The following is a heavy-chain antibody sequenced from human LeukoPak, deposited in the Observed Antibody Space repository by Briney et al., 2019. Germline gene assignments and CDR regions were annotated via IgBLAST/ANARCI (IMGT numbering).Heavy chain of an antibody. CDR2: IYYSGST. CDR1: GGSISSGSYY. CDR3: ARRGASSNWFDP. V-gene: IGHV4-39*01. Sequence: KTSETLSLTCTVSGGSISSGSYYWGWIRQPPGKGLEWIRSIYYSGSTYYNPSLKSRVTISVDPSKNQFSLKLTSVTAADTAVYYCARRGASSNWFDPWGQGTLVTVSS. D-gene: IGHD1-26*01. J-gene: IGHJ5*02.